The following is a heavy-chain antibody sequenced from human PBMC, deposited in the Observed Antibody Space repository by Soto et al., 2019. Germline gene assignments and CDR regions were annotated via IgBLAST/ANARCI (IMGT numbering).Heavy chain of an antibody. J-gene: IGHJ6*02. Sequence: PSETLSLTCAVYGGSFSGYYWSWIRQPPGKGLEWIGEINHSGSTNYNPSLKSRVTISVDTSKNQFSLKLSSVTAADTAVYYCARGRGYYHSSGYYWAYYYYYGMDVWGQGTTATVSS. D-gene: IGHD3-22*01. CDR2: INHSGST. V-gene: IGHV4-34*01. CDR3: ARGRGYYHSSGYYWAYYYYYGMDV. CDR1: GGSFSGYY.